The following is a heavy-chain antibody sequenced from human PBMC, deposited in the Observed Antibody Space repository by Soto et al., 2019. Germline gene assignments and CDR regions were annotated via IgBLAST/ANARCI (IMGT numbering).Heavy chain of an antibody. CDR1: GFTFSRVS. CDR2: ISSGRSDT. Sequence: EVQLVESGGGLVKPGESLRLSCEASGFTFSRVSMNWVRQVPRKGLEWVATISSGRSDTWYADSVKGRFIISRDNAQTSLFLQMNTLRPEDQAMYYCARVAYWGPGTQVTVAS. J-gene: IGHJ4*02. V-gene: IGHV3-21*02. CDR3: ARVAY.